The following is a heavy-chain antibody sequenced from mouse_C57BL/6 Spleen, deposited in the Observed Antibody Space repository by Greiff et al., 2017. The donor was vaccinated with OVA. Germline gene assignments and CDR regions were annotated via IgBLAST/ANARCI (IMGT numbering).Heavy chain of an antibody. CDR1: GFTFSSYG. J-gene: IGHJ1*03. D-gene: IGHD3-3*01. CDR3: ARRDEGYFDV. V-gene: IGHV5-6*01. CDR2: ISSGGSYT. Sequence: EVQRVESGGDLVKPGGSLKLSCAASGFTFSSYGMSWVRQTPDKRLEWVATISSGGSYTYYPDSVKGRFTISRDNAKNTLYLQMSSLKSEDTAMYYCARRDEGYFDVWGTGTTVTVSS.